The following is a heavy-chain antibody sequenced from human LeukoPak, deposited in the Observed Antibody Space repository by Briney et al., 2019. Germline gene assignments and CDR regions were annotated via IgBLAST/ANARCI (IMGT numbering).Heavy chain of an antibody. CDR1: GYTFIGYY. D-gene: IGHD2-2*01. V-gene: IGHV1-2*02. CDR2: SNPNSGGT. J-gene: IGHJ6*03. Sequence: GSVKVSCKASGYTFIGYYMHWVRQAPGQGLEWMGWSNPNSGGTNYAQKFQGRVTMTRDTSISTAYMELSRLRSDDTAVYYCARARGYCSSSSCYYYYYMDVWGKGTTVTVSS. CDR3: ARARGYCSSSSCYYYYYMDV.